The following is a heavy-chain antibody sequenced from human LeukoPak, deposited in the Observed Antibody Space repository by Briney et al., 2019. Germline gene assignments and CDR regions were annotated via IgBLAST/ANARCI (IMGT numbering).Heavy chain of an antibody. CDR1: GFTFSSYA. CDR3: AKPLYGSGSYYNGNY. CDR2: ISGSGSST. V-gene: IGHV3-23*01. J-gene: IGHJ4*02. Sequence: GGSLRLSCAVSGFTFSSYAMSWVRQAPGKGLEWVSGISGSGSSTYYADSVKGRFTISRDTSKNTLYLQMNSLRAEDTAVYYCAKPLYGSGSYYNGNYWGQGTLVTVSS. D-gene: IGHD3-10*01.